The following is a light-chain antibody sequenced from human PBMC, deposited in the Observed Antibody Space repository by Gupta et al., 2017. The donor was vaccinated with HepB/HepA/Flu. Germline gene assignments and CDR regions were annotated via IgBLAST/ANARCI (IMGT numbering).Light chain of an antibody. CDR3: CSYAGSYTFEV. Sequence: QSALSQPRSVSGSPGQSVTVSCTGTSSDVGGYNYVSWYHQHPGKAPKLMIYDVNKRPSGVPDRFSGSKSGNTASLAISGLQAEDEADYYCCSYAGSYTFEVFGGGTKLTVL. V-gene: IGLV2-11*01. CDR1: SSDVGGYNY. CDR2: DVN. J-gene: IGLJ2*01.